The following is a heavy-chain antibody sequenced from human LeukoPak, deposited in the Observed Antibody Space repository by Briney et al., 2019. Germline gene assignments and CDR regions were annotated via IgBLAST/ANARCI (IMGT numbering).Heavy chain of an antibody. Sequence: PSETLSLTCGVRGVSFIGNNWSWIRQSPGQGLEWSGEIYQTKYTTYNPTLKSRVTIWADTSVNQLSLTVTSVTAADTAIYYCARIRCSPGDDSCYNYWGRGTLVTVSS. V-gene: IGHV4-34*01. J-gene: IGHJ4*02. D-gene: IGHD2-21*01. CDR1: GVSFIGNN. CDR2: IYQTKYT. CDR3: ARIRCSPGDDSCYNY.